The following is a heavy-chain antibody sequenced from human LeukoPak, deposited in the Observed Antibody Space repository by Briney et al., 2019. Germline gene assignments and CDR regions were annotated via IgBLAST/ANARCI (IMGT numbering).Heavy chain of an antibody. V-gene: IGHV4-59*01. Sequence: SETLSLTCTVSGGSISSYYWSWLRQPPGKGLEWNGYIYYSGSTNYNPSLKSRVTISVDTSKNQFSLKLSSVTAADTAVYYCARANYYDSSGYYYWLDYWGQGTLVTVSS. CDR1: GGSISSYY. CDR2: IYYSGST. D-gene: IGHD3-22*01. CDR3: ARANYYDSSGYYYWLDY. J-gene: IGHJ4*02.